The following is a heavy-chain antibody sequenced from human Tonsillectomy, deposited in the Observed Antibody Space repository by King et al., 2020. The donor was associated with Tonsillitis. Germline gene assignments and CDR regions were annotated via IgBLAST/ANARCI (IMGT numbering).Heavy chain of an antibody. CDR2: ISWNSGSI. CDR1: GFTFDDYA. J-gene: IGHJ4*02. D-gene: IGHD3-22*01. CDR3: AYYDSSGTGDY. V-gene: IGHV3-9*01. Sequence: VQLVESGGGLGQPGRSLRLSCAASGFTFDDYAMHWVRQAPGKGLEWVSGISWNSGSIGYADSVKGRFTISRDNAKNSLYLQMNSLRAEDTALYYCAYYDSSGTGDYWGQGTLVTVSS.